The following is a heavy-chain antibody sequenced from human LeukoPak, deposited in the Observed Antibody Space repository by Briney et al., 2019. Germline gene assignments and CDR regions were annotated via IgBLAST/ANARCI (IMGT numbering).Heavy chain of an antibody. Sequence: GGSLRLSCAASGFTFSSYAMHWVRQAPGKGLEWVALISYDGSNKYYADSVKGRFTISRDNSKNTLYLQMNSLRAEDTAVYYCERGEYYYDSSGRGFDLWGRGTLVTVSS. CDR2: ISYDGSNK. J-gene: IGHJ2*01. CDR3: ERGEYYYDSSGRGFDL. CDR1: GFTFSSYA. D-gene: IGHD3-22*01. V-gene: IGHV3-30-3*01.